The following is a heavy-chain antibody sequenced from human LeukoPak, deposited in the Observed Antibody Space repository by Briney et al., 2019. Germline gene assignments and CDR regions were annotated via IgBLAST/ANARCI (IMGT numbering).Heavy chain of an antibody. CDR2: IWYDGSNK. CDR1: GFTFSSYG. D-gene: IGHD1-14*01. J-gene: IGHJ4*02. CDR3: AKDPEIARVEYYFDY. V-gene: IGHV3-33*06. Sequence: GRSLRLSCAASGFTFSSYGMHWVRQAPGKGLEWVAVIWYDGSNKYYADSVKGRFTISRDNSKNPLYLKMNSLRAEDTAVYYCAKDPEIARVEYYFDYWGQGTLVTVSS.